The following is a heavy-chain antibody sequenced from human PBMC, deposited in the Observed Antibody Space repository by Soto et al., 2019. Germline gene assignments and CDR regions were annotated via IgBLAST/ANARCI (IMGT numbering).Heavy chain of an antibody. Sequence: SETLSLTGAVYGGSFSGYYWSWIRQPPGKGPEWIGEINHSGSTNYNPSLKSRVTISVDTSKNQFSLKLSSVTAADTAVYYCARRPLISRSYYDFWSGSALDYWGQGTLVTVSS. D-gene: IGHD3-3*01. CDR1: GGSFSGYY. J-gene: IGHJ4*02. V-gene: IGHV4-34*01. CDR2: INHSGST. CDR3: ARRPLISRSYYDFWSGSALDY.